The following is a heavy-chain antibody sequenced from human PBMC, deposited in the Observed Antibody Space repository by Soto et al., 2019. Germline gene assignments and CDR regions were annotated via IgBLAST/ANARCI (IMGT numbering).Heavy chain of an antibody. D-gene: IGHD3-16*01. V-gene: IGHV4-34*01. Sequence: QVQLQQWGAGLLKPSETLSLTCAVYSGSFSGHYWSWIRQPPGKDLEWIGEIYHGLSIVYNPSLKSRVPISGDSSKNPFSLKFRSVNAADTACYYCARPGGYFFDYWGQGTLVTVSS. J-gene: IGHJ4*02. CDR2: IYHGLSI. CDR1: SGSFSGHY. CDR3: ARPGGYFFDY.